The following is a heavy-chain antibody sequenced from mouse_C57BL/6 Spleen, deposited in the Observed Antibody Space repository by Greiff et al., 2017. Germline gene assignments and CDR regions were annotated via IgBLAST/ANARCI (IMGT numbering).Heavy chain of an antibody. D-gene: IGHD2-10*01. CDR1: GYTFTSYW. J-gene: IGHJ2*01. Sequence: QVQLQQPGAELVRPGSSVKLSCKASGYTFTSYWMAWVKQRPGQGLEWIGNIYPSDSETHYNQKFKDKATLTVDKSSSTAYMQLSSLTSEDSAVYDCAREGPLPCDDWGQGTTLTVSS. CDR3: AREGPLPCDD. CDR2: IYPSDSET. V-gene: IGHV1-61*01.